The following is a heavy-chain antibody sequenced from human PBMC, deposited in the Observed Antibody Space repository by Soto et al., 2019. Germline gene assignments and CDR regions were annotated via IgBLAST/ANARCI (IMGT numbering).Heavy chain of an antibody. CDR2: IHYSGST. CDR3: ARDRGRTRAYYYGMEV. J-gene: IGHJ6*02. V-gene: IGHV4-59*01. Sequence: QVQLQESGPGLVKPSETLSLTCTVSGGSISGYYWSWIRQPPGKGLELIGYIHYSGSTNYHPSLKSRITISAYTSQNQISLNLRSVTTADTAVYYCARDRGRTRAYYYGMEVWGQGPTVIVS. CDR1: GGSISGYY. D-gene: IGHD3-10*01.